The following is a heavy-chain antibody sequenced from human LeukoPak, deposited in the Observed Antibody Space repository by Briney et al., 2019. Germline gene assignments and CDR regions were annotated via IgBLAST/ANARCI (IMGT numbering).Heavy chain of an antibody. CDR3: ARSSRRYYYDSSGYYT. Sequence: SETLSLTCTVSGGSISSYYWSWIRQPPGKGLEWIGYIYYSGSTNYNPSLKSRVTISADTSKNQFSLKLSSVTAADTAVYYCARSSRRYYYDSSGYYTWSQGTLVTVSS. D-gene: IGHD3-22*01. CDR1: GGSISSYY. V-gene: IGHV4-59*01. J-gene: IGHJ4*02. CDR2: IYYSGST.